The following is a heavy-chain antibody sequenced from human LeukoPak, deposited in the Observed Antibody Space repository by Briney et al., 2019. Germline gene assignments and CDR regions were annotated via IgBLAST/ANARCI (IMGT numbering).Heavy chain of an antibody. D-gene: IGHD2-15*01. CDR3: ARPPMLICSGGYCCFDY. J-gene: IGHJ4*02. V-gene: IGHV3-30*03. CDR1: GFTFSSYG. CDR2: ISYDGSNK. Sequence: PGGSLRLSCAASGFTFSSYGMHWVRQAPGKGLEWVAVISYDGSNKYYADSVKGRFTISRDNSKNTLYLQMNSLRAEDTAVYYCARPPMLICSGGYCCFDYWGQGTLVTVSS.